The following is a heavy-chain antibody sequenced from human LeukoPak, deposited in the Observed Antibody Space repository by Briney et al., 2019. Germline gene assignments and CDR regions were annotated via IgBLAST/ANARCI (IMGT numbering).Heavy chain of an antibody. V-gene: IGHV3-48*03. D-gene: IGHD1-26*01. CDR1: GFTFSSYE. CDR3: ARGGVGATHDAFDI. Sequence: PGGSLRLSCAASGFTFSSYEMNWVRQAPGKGLEWVSYISSSGSTIYYADSVKGRFTISRDNAKNSLYLQMNSLRAEDTAVYYCARGGVGATHDAFDIWGQGTMVTVSS. CDR2: ISSSGSTI. J-gene: IGHJ3*02.